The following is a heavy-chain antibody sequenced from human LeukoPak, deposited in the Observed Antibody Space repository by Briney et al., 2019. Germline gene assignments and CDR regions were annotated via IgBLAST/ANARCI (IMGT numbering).Heavy chain of an antibody. CDR2: ISGSGGST. V-gene: IGHV3-23*01. D-gene: IGHD1-26*01. CDR3: AKIVTH. Sequence: VISGSGGSTYYADSVKGRFTISRDNSKNTLYLQMNSLRAEDTAVYYCAKIVTHWGQGTMVTVSS. J-gene: IGHJ3*01.